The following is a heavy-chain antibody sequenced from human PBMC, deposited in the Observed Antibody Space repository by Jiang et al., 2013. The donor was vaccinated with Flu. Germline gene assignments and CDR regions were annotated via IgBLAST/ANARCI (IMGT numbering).Heavy chain of an antibody. CDR3: AQYDYDGGYFDY. CDR2: IYWDDDK. D-gene: IGHD4-23*01. J-gene: IGHJ4*02. V-gene: IGHV2-5*08. Sequence: TLTCTFSGFSLNTPGMRVSWIRQPPGKALEWLALIYWDDDKRYSPSLKSRLTISRDTSKNQVVLTMTNIDPADTATYYCAQYDYDGGYFDYWGQGVLVTVSS. CDR1: GFSLNTPGMR.